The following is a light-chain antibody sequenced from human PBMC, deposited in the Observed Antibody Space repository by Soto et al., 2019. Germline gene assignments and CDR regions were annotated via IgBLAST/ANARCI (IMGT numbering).Light chain of an antibody. CDR1: QSVSNY. CDR3: QQRSNWPPLT. J-gene: IGKJ4*01. CDR2: DAS. Sequence: EIVLIQSPAALSLSPGERATLSCRASQSVSNYLAWYQQKPGQAPRLLIYDASNRATGIPARFSGSGSGTDFTLTISSLEPEDFAVYYCQQRSNWPPLTFGGGTKVDI. V-gene: IGKV3-11*01.